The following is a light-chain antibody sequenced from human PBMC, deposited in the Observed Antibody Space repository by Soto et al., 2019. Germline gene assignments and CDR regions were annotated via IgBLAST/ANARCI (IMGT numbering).Light chain of an antibody. V-gene: IGKV3-20*01. CDR1: QSVKSNY. J-gene: IGKJ4*01. Sequence: EIVLTQSPGTLSLSPGERATLSCRASQSVKSNYLAWYQQKPGQPPTLLIHLTSTRATGIPDRFSGSGSGTDFTLTITRLEPDDFAVYYCQQYGDSRSFGGGTTVEIK. CDR2: LTS. CDR3: QQYGDSRS.